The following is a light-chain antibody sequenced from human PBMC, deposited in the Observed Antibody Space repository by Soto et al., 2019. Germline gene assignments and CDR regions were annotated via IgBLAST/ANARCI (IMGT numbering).Light chain of an antibody. V-gene: IGKV1-5*03. Sequence: DIQMTQSPSTLSGSVGDRVTITCRASQTISSWLAWYQQKPGKAPKLLIYKASTLKSGVPSRFSGSGSGTDFTLTISRLEPEDFAVYYCQQYGSSPHTFGQGTKVDIK. CDR3: QQYGSSPHT. CDR1: QTISSW. J-gene: IGKJ1*01. CDR2: KAS.